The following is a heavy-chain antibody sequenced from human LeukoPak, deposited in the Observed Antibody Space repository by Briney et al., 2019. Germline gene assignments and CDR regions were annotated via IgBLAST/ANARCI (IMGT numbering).Heavy chain of an antibody. J-gene: IGHJ4*02. V-gene: IGHV1-58*02. CDR1: GFTSTSSA. Sequence: SVKVSCKASGFTSTSSAMQWVRQARGQRLEWIGWIVVGSGNTNYAQKFQERVTITRDMSTSTAYMELSSLRSEDTAVYYCAADGARGEGYWGQGTLVTVSS. CDR2: IVVGSGNT. CDR3: AADGARGEGY. D-gene: IGHD3-16*01.